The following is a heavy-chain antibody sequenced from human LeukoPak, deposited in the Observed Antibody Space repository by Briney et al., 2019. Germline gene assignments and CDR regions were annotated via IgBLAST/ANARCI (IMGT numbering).Heavy chain of an antibody. CDR1: GFTFSSYG. J-gene: IGHJ4*02. D-gene: IGHD5-18*01. CDR2: IRYDGSNK. CDR3: AKGGPETAMVGGDFDY. Sequence: PGGSLRLSCAASGFTFSSYGMHWVRQAPGKGLEWVAFIRYDGSNKYYADSVKGLFTISRDNSKNTLYLKMNSLRAEDTAVYYCAKGGPETAMVGGDFDYWGQGTLVTVSS. V-gene: IGHV3-30*02.